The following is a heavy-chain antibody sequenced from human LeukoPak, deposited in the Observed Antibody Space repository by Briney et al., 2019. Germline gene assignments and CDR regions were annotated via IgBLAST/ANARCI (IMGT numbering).Heavy chain of an antibody. CDR1: GGSISSSSYY. Sequence: SETLSLTCTVSGGSISSSSYYWGWIRQPPGKGLEWIGSIYYSGSTYYNPSLKSRVTISVDTSKNQFSLKLSSVTAADTAVYYCARGIAAAGTPYYYYGMDVWGQGTTVTVSS. CDR3: ARGIAAAGTPYYYYGMDV. V-gene: IGHV4-39*07. CDR2: IYYSGST. J-gene: IGHJ6*02. D-gene: IGHD6-13*01.